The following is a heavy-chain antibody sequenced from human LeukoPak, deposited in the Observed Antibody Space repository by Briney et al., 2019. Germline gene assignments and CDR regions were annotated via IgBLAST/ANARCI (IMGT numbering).Heavy chain of an antibody. CDR1: GFTFSAYA. J-gene: IGHJ6*02. V-gene: IGHV3-23*01. Sequence: GGSLRLSCEASGFTFSAYAMTWVRQAPGKGLEWVSSIGSDNKPYYSESVKGRFAISRDNSKNTLFLQLHNLRVEDTALYYCARDLHYYVPMDVWGQGTTVTVSS. D-gene: IGHD3-10*02. CDR3: ARDLHYYVPMDV. CDR2: IGSDNKP.